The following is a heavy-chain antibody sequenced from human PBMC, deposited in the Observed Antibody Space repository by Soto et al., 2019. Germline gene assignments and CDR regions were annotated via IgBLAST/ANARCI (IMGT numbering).Heavy chain of an antibody. CDR2: ISSSSSYI. D-gene: IGHD3-10*01. CDR3: ARENYYGSGSYHGVVDY. V-gene: IGHV3-21*01. CDR1: GFTFSSYS. J-gene: IGHJ4*02. Sequence: GGSLRLSCAASGFTFSSYSMNWVRQAPGKGLEWVSSISSSSSYIYYADSVKGRFTISRDNAKNSLYLQMNSLRAEDTAVYYCARENYYGSGSYHGVVDYWGQGTLVTVSS.